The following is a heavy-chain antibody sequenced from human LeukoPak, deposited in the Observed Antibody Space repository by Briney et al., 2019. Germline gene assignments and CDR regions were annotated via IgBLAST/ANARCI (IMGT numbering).Heavy chain of an antibody. CDR3: AILTPIVVVPAAIRKAGAFDI. Sequence: ASVKVSCKVSGYTLTELSMHWVRQAPGKGLEWMGGFDPEDGETIYAQKFQGRVTMTEDTSTDTAYMELSSLRSEDTAVYYCAILTPIVVVPAAIRKAGAFDIWGQGTMVTVCS. CDR1: GYTLTELS. D-gene: IGHD2-2*01. V-gene: IGHV1-24*01. J-gene: IGHJ3*02. CDR2: FDPEDGET.